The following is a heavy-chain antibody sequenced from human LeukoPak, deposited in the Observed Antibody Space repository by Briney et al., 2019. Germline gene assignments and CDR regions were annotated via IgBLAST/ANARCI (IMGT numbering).Heavy chain of an antibody. Sequence: PSQTLSLTCAISGDTLSSNSVSWNWIRQSPSRGLEWLGRTYYRSRWYNDYAVSVKSRISINRDTSKNQFSLQLNSVTPEDTAVYFCASLHSGGYDSFDIWGQGTLVTASS. D-gene: IGHD3-22*01. CDR3: ASLHSGGYDSFDI. CDR2: TYYRSRWYN. J-gene: IGHJ3*02. V-gene: IGHV6-1*01. CDR1: GDTLSSNSVS.